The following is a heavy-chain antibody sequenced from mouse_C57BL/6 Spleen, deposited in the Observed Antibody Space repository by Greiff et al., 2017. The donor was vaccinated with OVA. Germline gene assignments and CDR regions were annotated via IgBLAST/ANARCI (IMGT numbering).Heavy chain of an antibody. CDR3: ARSDYDGGYLDY. D-gene: IGHD2-4*01. V-gene: IGHV1-4*01. CDR2: INPSSGYT. J-gene: IGHJ2*01. Sequence: QVQLQQSGAELARPGASVKMSCKASGYTFTSYTMHWVKQRPGQGLEWIGYINPSSGYTKYNQKFKDKATLTADKSSSTAYMQLSSLTSEDSAVYYCARSDYDGGYLDYWGQGTTLTVSS. CDR1: GYTFTSYT.